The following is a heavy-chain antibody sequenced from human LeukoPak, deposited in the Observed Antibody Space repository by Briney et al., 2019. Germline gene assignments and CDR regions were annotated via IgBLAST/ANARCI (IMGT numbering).Heavy chain of an antibody. CDR1: GDSISSGGYY. V-gene: IGHV4-61*08. D-gene: IGHD1-26*01. J-gene: IGHJ4*02. Sequence: SETLSLTCTVSGDSISSGGYYWSWIRQPPGKGLEWIGYIYYSGSTNYNPSLKSRVTISVDTSKNQFSLKLSSVTAADTAVYYCARFQWELPFDYWGQGTLVTVSS. CDR2: IYYSGST. CDR3: ARFQWELPFDY.